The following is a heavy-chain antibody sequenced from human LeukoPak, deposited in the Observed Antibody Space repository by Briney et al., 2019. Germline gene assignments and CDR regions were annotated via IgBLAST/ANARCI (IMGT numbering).Heavy chain of an antibody. Sequence: SETLSLTCTVSGGSISSYYWSWIRQPPGKGLEWIGYIYYSGSTNYNPSLKSRVTISVDTSKNQFSLKLSSVTAADTAVYYCARGGHYDILTGSARDYYYMDVWGKGTTVTISS. J-gene: IGHJ6*03. CDR1: GGSISSYY. CDR2: IYYSGST. D-gene: IGHD3-9*01. CDR3: ARGGHYDILTGSARDYYYMDV. V-gene: IGHV4-59*01.